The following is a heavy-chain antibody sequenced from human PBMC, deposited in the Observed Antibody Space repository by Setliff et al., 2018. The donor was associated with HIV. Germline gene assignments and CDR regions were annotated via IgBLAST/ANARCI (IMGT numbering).Heavy chain of an antibody. CDR3: AREPNDGEPGNFDY. J-gene: IGHJ4*02. Sequence: PSETLSLTCTISGASIISHYWSWIRQPPGKGLEWVGHIYINGITNYNRALKSRVTMSLDRSKSQFSLELNSVTAADTALYYCAREPNDGEPGNFDYWGQGTLVTVSS. V-gene: IGHV4-59*11. CDR1: GASIISHY. CDR2: IYINGIT. D-gene: IGHD1-1*01.